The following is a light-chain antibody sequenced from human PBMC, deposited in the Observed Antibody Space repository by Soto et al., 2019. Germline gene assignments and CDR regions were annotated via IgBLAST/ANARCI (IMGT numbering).Light chain of an antibody. CDR1: QSISSY. Sequence: DIQMTQSPSSLSASVGGRVTITCRASQSISSYLNWYQQKPGKAPKLLIYAASSLQSGVPSRFSGSGSGTDFTLTISSLQPEDFATYYCQQSYSTPPYTFGQGT. CDR3: QQSYSTPPYT. V-gene: IGKV1-39*01. CDR2: AAS. J-gene: IGKJ2*01.